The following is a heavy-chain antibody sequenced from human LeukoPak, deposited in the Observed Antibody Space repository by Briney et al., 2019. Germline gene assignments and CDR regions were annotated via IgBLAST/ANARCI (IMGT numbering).Heavy chain of an antibody. V-gene: IGHV3-21*01. J-gene: IGHJ5*02. CDR2: ISSSSSYI. Sequence: GGSLRLSCAASGFTFSSYSMNWVRQAPGKGLEWVSSISSSSSYIYYADSVKGRFTISRDNAKNSLYLQMNSLRAEDTAVYYCARDHPGGYSNYAGWFDPWGQGTLVTVSS. D-gene: IGHD4-11*01. CDR1: GFTFSSYS. CDR3: ARDHPGGYSNYAGWFDP.